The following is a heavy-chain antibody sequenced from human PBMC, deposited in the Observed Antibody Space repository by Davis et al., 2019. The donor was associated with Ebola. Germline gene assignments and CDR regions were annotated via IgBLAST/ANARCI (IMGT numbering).Heavy chain of an antibody. CDR2: ISSSGSTI. J-gene: IGHJ6*02. CDR1: GFTFSSYA. D-gene: IGHD6-13*01. CDR3: ARDLMSSWLNYYGMDV. V-gene: IGHV3-48*04. Sequence: GESLKISCAASGFTFSSYAMSWVRQAPGKGLEWVSYISSSGSTIYYADSVKGRFTISRDNAKNSLYLQMNSLRAEDTAVYYCARDLMSSWLNYYGMDVWGQGTTVTVSS.